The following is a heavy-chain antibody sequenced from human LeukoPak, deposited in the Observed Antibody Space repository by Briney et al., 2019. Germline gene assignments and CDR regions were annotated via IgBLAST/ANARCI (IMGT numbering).Heavy chain of an antibody. D-gene: IGHD2/OR15-2a*01. J-gene: IGHJ4*02. CDR1: GGSVSSGSYY. CDR2: IYYSGST. V-gene: IGHV4-61*01. Sequence: PSETLSLTRTVSGGSVSSGSYYWSWIRQPPGKGLEWIGYIYYSGSTNYNPSLKSRVTISVDTSKNQFSLKLSSVTAADTAVYYCAREPFRIYYFDYWGQGTLVTVSS. CDR3: AREPFRIYYFDY.